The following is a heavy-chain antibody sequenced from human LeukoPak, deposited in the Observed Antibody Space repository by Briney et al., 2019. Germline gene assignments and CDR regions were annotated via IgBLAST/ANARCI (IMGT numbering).Heavy chain of an antibody. J-gene: IGHJ4*02. CDR1: GFTFSSYW. V-gene: IGHV3-74*03. CDR2: INGDGSSA. CDR3: ARDQYYQLLL. Sequence: GGSLRLSCAASGFTFSSYWMLWVRQAPGRGLVWVSRINGDGSSATYADSVKGRFTISRDDAKNTVYLQMNNLRAEDTAVYYCARDQYYQLLLWGQGSLVTVSP. D-gene: IGHD2-2*01.